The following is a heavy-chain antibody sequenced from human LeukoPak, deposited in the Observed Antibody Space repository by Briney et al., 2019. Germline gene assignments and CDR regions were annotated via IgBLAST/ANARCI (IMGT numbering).Heavy chain of an antibody. Sequence: ASVTVSCKASGYTFTGRYVHWVRQAPGQGLEWMGWIYPNTGGTNYAQSFQDRVTVTSDTSISTVYMELTRLTFDDAAVYFCARDNNWAFDYWGQGTLVTVSS. CDR3: ARDNNWAFDY. J-gene: IGHJ4*02. D-gene: IGHD1-1*01. CDR2: IYPNTGGT. V-gene: IGHV1-2*02. CDR1: GYTFTGRY.